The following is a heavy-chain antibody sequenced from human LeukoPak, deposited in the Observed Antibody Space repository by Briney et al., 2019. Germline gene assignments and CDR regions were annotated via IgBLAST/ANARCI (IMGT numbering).Heavy chain of an antibody. V-gene: IGHV1-46*01. Sequence: ASVKVSCKASGYTFSSYYIHWLRQAPGQGLEWMGIINPGGGNTDYAQKFQGRVTMTTDTSTSTAYMELRSLRSDDTAVYYCARVIRGYPAAKVAFDIWGQGTMVTVSS. D-gene: IGHD3-10*01. CDR1: GYTFSSYY. CDR2: INPGGGNT. J-gene: IGHJ3*02. CDR3: ARVIRGYPAAKVAFDI.